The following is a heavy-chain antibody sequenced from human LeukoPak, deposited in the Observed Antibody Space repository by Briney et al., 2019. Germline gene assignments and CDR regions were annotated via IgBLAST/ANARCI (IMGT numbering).Heavy chain of an antibody. CDR1: GFTFSSYS. CDR3: AKDQNRFGRSWAGNFDY. J-gene: IGHJ4*02. CDR2: ISRTGGST. V-gene: IGHV3-23*01. D-gene: IGHD6-13*01. Sequence: PGGSLRLSRAASGFTFSSYSMNWVRQAPGKGLEWVSSISRTGGSTYYTDSVKGRFTISRDNSKSTLYLQMNSLRAEDTAVYHCAKDQNRFGRSWAGNFDYWGQGSLVTVSS.